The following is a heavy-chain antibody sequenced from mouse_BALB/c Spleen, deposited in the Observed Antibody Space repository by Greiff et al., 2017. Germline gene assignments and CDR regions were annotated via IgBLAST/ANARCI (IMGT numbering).Heavy chain of an antibody. V-gene: IGHV5-17*02. CDR3: ARSPLTGDYAMDY. J-gene: IGHJ4*01. CDR2: ISSGSSTI. CDR1: GFTFSSFG. Sequence: EVQLVESGGGLVQPGGSRKLSCAASGFTFSSFGMHWVRQAPEKGLEWVAYISSGSSTIYYADTVKGRFTISRDNPKNTLFLQMTSLRSEDTAMYYCARSPLTGDYAMDYWGQGTSVTVSS.